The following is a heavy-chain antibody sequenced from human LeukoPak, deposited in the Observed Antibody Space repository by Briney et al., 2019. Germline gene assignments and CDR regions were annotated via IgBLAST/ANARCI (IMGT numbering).Heavy chain of an antibody. Sequence: GGSLRLSCAASGFTFSSYWMHWVRQAPGKGLVWASRIKSDGSSTSYADSVKGRFTISRDNAKNTLYLQMNSLRAEDTAVYHCAKEQSGSNVHFFDYWGQGTLVTVSS. CDR1: GFTFSSYW. CDR2: IKSDGSST. V-gene: IGHV3-74*01. J-gene: IGHJ4*02. D-gene: IGHD1-26*01. CDR3: AKEQSGSNVHFFDY.